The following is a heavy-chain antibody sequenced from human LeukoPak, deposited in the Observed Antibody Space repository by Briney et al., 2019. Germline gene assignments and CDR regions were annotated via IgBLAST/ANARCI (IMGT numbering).Heavy chain of an antibody. V-gene: IGHV4-31*03. D-gene: IGHD3-16*02. CDR1: GGSISSGGYY. CDR2: IYGSGST. J-gene: IGHJ2*01. CDR3: ASYRNGWYFDL. Sequence: SETLSLTCTVSGGSISSGGYYWSWIRQHPGKGLEWIGYIYGSGSTYYNPALKSRFTISGDTSKYQFSLNLSSVTAADTAVYFCASYRNGWYFDLWGRGTQVTVSS.